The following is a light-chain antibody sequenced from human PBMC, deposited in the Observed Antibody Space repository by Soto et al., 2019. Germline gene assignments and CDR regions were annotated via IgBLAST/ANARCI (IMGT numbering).Light chain of an antibody. CDR2: GAS. V-gene: IGKV3-20*01. CDR1: QSVGSGN. Sequence: GLTQKQDTLSLSPGERATLSCRATQSVGSGNLAWYQQKPGQAHRLLIYGASSRATGIPDRFSGSGSGTDFTLTISRLEPEDFAVYYCQQYGSSPITFGQGTRLEIK. J-gene: IGKJ5*01. CDR3: QQYGSSPIT.